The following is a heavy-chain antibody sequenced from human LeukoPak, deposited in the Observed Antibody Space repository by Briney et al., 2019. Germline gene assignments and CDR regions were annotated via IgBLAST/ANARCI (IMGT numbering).Heavy chain of an antibody. CDR2: ISGSGGST. CDR1: GFTFSSYA. D-gene: IGHD3-16*02. J-gene: IGHJ4*02. Sequence: GGSLRLSCAASGFTFSSYAMSWVRQAPGKGLERVSAISGSGGSTYYADSVKGRFTISRDNSKNTLYLQMNSLRAEDTAVYYCATEDYDYVWGSYRSLFDYWGQGTLVTVSS. V-gene: IGHV3-23*01. CDR3: ATEDYDYVWGSYRSLFDY.